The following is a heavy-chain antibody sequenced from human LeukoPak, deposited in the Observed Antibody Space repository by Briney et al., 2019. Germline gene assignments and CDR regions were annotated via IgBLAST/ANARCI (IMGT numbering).Heavy chain of an antibody. CDR3: ASGTALYYYYMDV. CDR2: INPSGGST. J-gene: IGHJ6*03. CDR1: GYTFTSYY. Sequence: ASVKVSCKASGYTFTSYYMHWVRQAPGQGLEWMGIINPSGGSTSYAQKFQGRVTMTRDMSTSTVYMELSSLRSEDTAVYYCASGTALYYYYMDVWGKGTTVTVSS. V-gene: IGHV1-46*01.